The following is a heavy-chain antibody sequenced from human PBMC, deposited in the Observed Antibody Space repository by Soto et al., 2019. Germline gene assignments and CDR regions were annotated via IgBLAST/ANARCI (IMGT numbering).Heavy chain of an antibody. Sequence: GESLKISCKGSGYSFTSYWIGWGRQMPGKGLEWMGIIYPGDSDTRYSPSFQGQVTISADKSISTAYLQWSSLKASDTAMYYCALFYWGLARPWNVAATTDYCMHVWGKGTTVTVSS. CDR3: ALFYWGLARPWNVAATTDYCMHV. V-gene: IGHV5-51*01. CDR2: IYPGDSDT. CDR1: GYSFTSYW. J-gene: IGHJ6*04. D-gene: IGHD3-16*01.